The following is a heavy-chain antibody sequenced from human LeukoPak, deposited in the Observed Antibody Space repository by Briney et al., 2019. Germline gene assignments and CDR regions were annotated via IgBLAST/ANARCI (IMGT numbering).Heavy chain of an antibody. J-gene: IGHJ4*02. D-gene: IGHD3-22*01. Sequence: GASVKVSYKASGYTFTSYGISWVRQAPGQGLEWMGWISAYNGNTNYAQKLQGRVTMTTDTSTSTAYMELRSLRSDDTAVYYCARASRDYYDSSGYYSMDYWGQGTLVTVSS. CDR3: ARASRDYYDSSGYYSMDY. CDR2: ISAYNGNT. CDR1: GYTFTSYG. V-gene: IGHV1-18*01.